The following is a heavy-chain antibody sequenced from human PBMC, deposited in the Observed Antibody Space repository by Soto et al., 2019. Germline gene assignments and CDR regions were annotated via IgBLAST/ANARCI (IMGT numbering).Heavy chain of an antibody. V-gene: IGHV4-59*01. CDR2: IYYSGST. J-gene: IGHJ6*02. D-gene: IGHD6-13*01. CDR3: ARAAYSTYYYYYGMDV. CDR1: GGSISSYY. Sequence: LSLTCTVSGGSISSYYWSWIRQPPGKGLEWIGYIYYSGSTNYNPSLKSRVTISVDTSKNQFSLKLSSVTAADTAVYYCARAAYSTYYYYYGMDVWGQGTTVTVSS.